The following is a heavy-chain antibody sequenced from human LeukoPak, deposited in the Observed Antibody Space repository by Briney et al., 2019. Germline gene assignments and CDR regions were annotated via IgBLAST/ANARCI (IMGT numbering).Heavy chain of an antibody. CDR3: AKKAQYNGNYPLDY. CDR2: ITNDGSST. CDR1: GLTFSSHW. D-gene: IGHD1-26*01. J-gene: IGHJ4*02. V-gene: IGHV3-74*01. Sequence: LTGGSLRLSCAASGLTFSSHWMHWVRQAPGKGLVWVSRITNDGSSTTYADSVKGRFTISRDNAKNMLYLQVNSLRAEDTALYFCAKKAQYNGNYPLDYWGQGTLVTVSP.